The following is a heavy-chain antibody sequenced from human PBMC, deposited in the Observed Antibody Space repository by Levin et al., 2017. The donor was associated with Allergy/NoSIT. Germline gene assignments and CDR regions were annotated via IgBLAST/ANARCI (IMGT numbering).Heavy chain of an antibody. CDR3: AHKCYSSSWPKIGGDFDF. Sequence: SGPTLVKPTQTLTLTCTFSGFSLTTSGVGVGWIRQPPGKALEWLALIYWDDDKRYTPSLKSRLTITKDTSKNQVVLTMTNMDPVDTATYYCAHKCYSSSWPKIGGDFDFWGQGTLVTVSS. CDR2: IYWDDDK. V-gene: IGHV2-5*02. J-gene: IGHJ4*02. CDR1: GFSLTTSGVG. D-gene: IGHD6-13*01.